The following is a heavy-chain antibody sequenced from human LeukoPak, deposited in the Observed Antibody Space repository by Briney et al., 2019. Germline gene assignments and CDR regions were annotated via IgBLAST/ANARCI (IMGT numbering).Heavy chain of an antibody. CDR2: IYYSGNT. Sequence: PSEALSLTCAVSGGSISSSNYYWCWFRQPPGQGLEWIGSIYYSGNTYYNPSLKSRDTKSVDTSKNQFSLKLSSVTATDTAVYYCARRRAGRDWFDPWGQGTLVTVSS. D-gene: IGHD6-19*01. CDR1: GGSISSSNYY. V-gene: IGHV4-39*01. J-gene: IGHJ5*02. CDR3: ARRRAGRDWFDP.